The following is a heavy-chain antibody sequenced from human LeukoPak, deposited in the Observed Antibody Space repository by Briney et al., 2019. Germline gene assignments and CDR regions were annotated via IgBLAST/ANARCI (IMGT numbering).Heavy chain of an antibody. D-gene: IGHD4-17*01. J-gene: IGHJ4*02. V-gene: IGHV3-74*01. CDR1: GFTFSRYW. CDR2: IESDGTTT. Sequence: PGGSLRLSCAASGFTFSRYWMHWVRQAPGKGLVWVSRIESDGTTTTYADSVKGRFTISRDNAKNTLYLQMNSLRAEDTAVYYCARGRTVTTHFFDYWSQGTLVTVSS. CDR3: ARGRTVTTHFFDY.